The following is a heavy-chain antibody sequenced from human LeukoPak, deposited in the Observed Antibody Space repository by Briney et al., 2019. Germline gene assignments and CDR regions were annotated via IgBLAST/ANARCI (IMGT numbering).Heavy chain of an antibody. CDR2: IYTSGST. J-gene: IGHJ6*03. CDR1: GGSISSYY. D-gene: IGHD3-16*01. V-gene: IGHV4-4*07. Sequence: SETLSLTCTVSGGSISSYYWSWIRQPAGKRLEWIGRIYTSGSTDYNPSLRGRVTMSVDTSKNQFSLKLSSVTAADTAIYYCAREQGWGVNYYYYMDVWGKGTTVTISS. CDR3: AREQGWGVNYYYYMDV.